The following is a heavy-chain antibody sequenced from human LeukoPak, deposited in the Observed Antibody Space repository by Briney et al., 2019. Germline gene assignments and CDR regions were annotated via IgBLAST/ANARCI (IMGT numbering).Heavy chain of an antibody. J-gene: IGHJ4*02. Sequence: GESLKISCKGSGYSFTSYWIGWVRQMPGKGLEWMGIIYPGDSDTRYSPSFQGQVTISADKSISTAYLQWSSLKASDTAMYYCARDAGSGSYYNVYFDYWGQGTLVTVSS. V-gene: IGHV5-51*01. CDR1: GYSFTSYW. D-gene: IGHD3-10*01. CDR3: ARDAGSGSYYNVYFDY. CDR2: IYPGDSDT.